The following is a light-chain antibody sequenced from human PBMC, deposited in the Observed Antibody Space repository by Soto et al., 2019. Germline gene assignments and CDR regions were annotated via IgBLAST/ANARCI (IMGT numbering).Light chain of an antibody. V-gene: IGKV3-15*01. J-gene: IGKJ4*01. CDR3: QRYNNWPLT. Sequence: EIVMTQSPATLSVSPGERATLSCRASQSVSSNLAWYQRKPGQSPRLLIYGASTRAIGIPTRFTGSRSGTEFTLTINGLQSEDFAVYYCQRYNNWPLTFGGGTKVDIK. CDR1: QSVSSN. CDR2: GAS.